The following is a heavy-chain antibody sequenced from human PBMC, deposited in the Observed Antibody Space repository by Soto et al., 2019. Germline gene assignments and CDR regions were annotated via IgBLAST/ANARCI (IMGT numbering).Heavy chain of an antibody. CDR2: IIPILGIA. D-gene: IGHD3-16*01. Sequence: SVKVSCKASGGTFSSYTISWVRQAPGQGLEWMGRIIPILGIANYAQKYQGRVTITADKSTSTAYMELSSLKSEDTAVYYCARWITGYDYWGQGTLVTVSS. CDR1: GGTFSSYT. J-gene: IGHJ4*02. CDR3: ARWITGYDY. V-gene: IGHV1-69*02.